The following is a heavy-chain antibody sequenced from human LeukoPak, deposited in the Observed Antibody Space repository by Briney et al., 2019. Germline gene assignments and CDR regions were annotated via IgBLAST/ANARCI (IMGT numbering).Heavy chain of an antibody. J-gene: IGHJ6*04. V-gene: IGHV3-48*03. CDR1: GFTFDDYG. D-gene: IGHD3-10*02. Sequence: GGPLRLSCAASGFTFDDYGMNWVRQAPGKGLEWVSYISSSGSTIYYADSVKGRFTISRDNAKNSLYLQMNSLRAEDTAVYYCAELGITMIGGVWGKGTTVTISS. CDR3: AELGITMIGGV. CDR2: ISSSGSTI.